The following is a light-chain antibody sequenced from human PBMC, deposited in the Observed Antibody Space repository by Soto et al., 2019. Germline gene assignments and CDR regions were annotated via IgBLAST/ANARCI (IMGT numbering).Light chain of an antibody. CDR2: GAS. CDR3: QQFISSPLT. CDR1: RSIVANY. V-gene: IGKV3-20*01. J-gene: IGKJ4*01. Sequence: EIVLTQSQGTLSLSAGERATLSCRASRSIVANYLAWYQQKPGQAPSLLTYGASSRATDIPDRFSATGSGTDFALTISRLEPEDVAVYYCQQFISSPLTFGGGTKV.